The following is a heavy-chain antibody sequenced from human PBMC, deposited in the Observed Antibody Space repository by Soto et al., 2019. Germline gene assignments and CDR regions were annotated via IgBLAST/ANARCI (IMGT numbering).Heavy chain of an antibody. Sequence: QVQLVQSGAEVKKPGSSVKVSCKASGGTFSSYTISWVRQAPGQGLEWMGRIIPILGIANYAQKFQGRVTITADKYTSTAYMELSSLRSADTAVYYCARDRGSGSRPEYCDYWGQGTLVTVSS. J-gene: IGHJ4*02. CDR3: ARDRGSGSRPEYCDY. V-gene: IGHV1-69*08. CDR1: GGTFSSYT. D-gene: IGHD5-12*01. CDR2: IIPILGIA.